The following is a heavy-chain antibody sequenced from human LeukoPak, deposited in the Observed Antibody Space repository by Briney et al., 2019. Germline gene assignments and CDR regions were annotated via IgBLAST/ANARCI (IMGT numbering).Heavy chain of an antibody. CDR3: AKDGDYIDY. Sequence: GGSLRLSCVASGFTFSDYYMSWIRQAPGKGLEWVSYISSSSSYTNYADSVKGRFTISRDNAKNSSYLQMNSLRAEDTAVYYCAKDGDYIDYWGQRALVTVSS. V-gene: IGHV3-11*05. CDR2: ISSSSSYT. CDR1: GFTFSDYY. J-gene: IGHJ4*02. D-gene: IGHD4-17*01.